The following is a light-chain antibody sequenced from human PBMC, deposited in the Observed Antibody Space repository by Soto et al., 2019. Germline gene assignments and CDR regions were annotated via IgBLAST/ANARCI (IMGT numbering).Light chain of an antibody. V-gene: IGKV3D-20*02. J-gene: IGKJ4*01. CDR1: QSVSSNY. CDR3: QQRSNWPPVLT. CDR2: GAS. Sequence: EIVLTQSPGTLSLSPGERATLSCRASQSVSSNYLAWYQQKPGQTPRLLIYGASSRATGIPDRFSGSGSGTDFTLTISRLEPEDFAVYYCQQRSNWPPVLTFGGGTKVDIK.